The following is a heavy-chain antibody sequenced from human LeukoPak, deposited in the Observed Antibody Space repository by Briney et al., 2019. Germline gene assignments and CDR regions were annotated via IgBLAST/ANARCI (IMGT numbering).Heavy chain of an antibody. CDR3: ASFFYDSSAVTPWGAFDI. CDR1: GYSFTSYW. D-gene: IGHD3-22*01. Sequence: GESLMISCKGSGYSFTSYWIGWVRQMPGKGLEWMGIIYPGDSDTRYSPSFQGQVTISADKSITTAYLQWSSLKASDTAKYYCASFFYDSSAVTPWGAFDIWGQGTMVTVSS. V-gene: IGHV5-51*01. CDR2: IYPGDSDT. J-gene: IGHJ3*02.